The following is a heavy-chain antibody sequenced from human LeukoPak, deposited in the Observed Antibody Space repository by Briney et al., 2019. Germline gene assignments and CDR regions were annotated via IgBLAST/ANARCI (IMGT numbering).Heavy chain of an antibody. J-gene: IGHJ4*02. Sequence: SETLSLTCTVSGGSFSGYYWSWIRQPPGKGLEWIGEINHSGSTNYNPSLKSRVTISVDTSKNQFSLKLSSVTAADTAVYYCAGRYDSSGYYYTKGDYWGQGTLVTVSS. CDR1: GGSFSGYY. V-gene: IGHV4-34*01. D-gene: IGHD3-22*01. CDR2: INHSGST. CDR3: AGRYDSSGYYYTKGDY.